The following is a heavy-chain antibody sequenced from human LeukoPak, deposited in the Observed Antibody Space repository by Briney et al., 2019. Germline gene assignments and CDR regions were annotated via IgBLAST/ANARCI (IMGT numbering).Heavy chain of an antibody. J-gene: IGHJ3*01. Sequence: GGSLRLSCTASGFTFNTYWMTWVRQAPGKGLEWVANIKEDGSEEVYVDSLKGRFTISRDNAKNALFLQMNSLRVEDTAVYYCARDPYSRGFAAFDVWGQGTMVTVSS. V-gene: IGHV3-7*04. D-gene: IGHD6-19*01. CDR1: GFTFNTYW. CDR2: IKEDGSEE. CDR3: ARDPYSRGFAAFDV.